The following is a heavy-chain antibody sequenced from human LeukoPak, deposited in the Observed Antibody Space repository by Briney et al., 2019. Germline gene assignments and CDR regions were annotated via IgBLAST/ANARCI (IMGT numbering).Heavy chain of an antibody. D-gene: IGHD6-19*01. J-gene: IGHJ4*02. CDR2: IKPDGTEN. Sequence: AGGSLRLSCAASGFTFSTYWMSWVRQAPGKGLEWVANIKPDGTENYYVDSVKGRFTISRDNAKNSLYLQMNSLRAEDTAVYYCARDARGWSVYWGQGTLVTVSS. V-gene: IGHV3-7*01. CDR1: GFTFSTYW. CDR3: ARDARGWSVY.